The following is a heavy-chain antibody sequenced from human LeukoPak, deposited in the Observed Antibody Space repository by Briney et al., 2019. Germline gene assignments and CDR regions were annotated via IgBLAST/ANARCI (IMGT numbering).Heavy chain of an antibody. CDR3: TRVGSLRSSNTGFDS. D-gene: IGHD6-13*01. V-gene: IGHV2-5*02. CDR2: TYWDDDV. J-gene: IGHJ4*02. Sequence: SGPTLVHPTQTLTLTCTSSGFTLSTTGVGVGWIRQPPGKALAWLALTYWDDDVRYNPSLESRLTITKDNSKNQVVLTLTNMDLVDTATYYCTRVGSLRSSNTGFDSWGQGTLVTVSS. CDR1: GFTLSTTGVG.